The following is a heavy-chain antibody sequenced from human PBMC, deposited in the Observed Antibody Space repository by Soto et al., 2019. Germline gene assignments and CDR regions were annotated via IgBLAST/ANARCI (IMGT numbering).Heavy chain of an antibody. CDR3: ARSFGWYAIDY. V-gene: IGHV4-4*02. Sequence: QVLLQESGPGLVQPSGPLSLSCVVPGVPISRNYYWGGVRQPPGKGLEWLGDISHIGSVNYNPSLKSRVTISMDKSQNQFSLKVNSVTAADTAVYYCARSFGWYAIDYWGQGTLVIVSS. CDR2: ISHIGSV. D-gene: IGHD6-19*01. CDR1: GVPISRNYY. J-gene: IGHJ4*02.